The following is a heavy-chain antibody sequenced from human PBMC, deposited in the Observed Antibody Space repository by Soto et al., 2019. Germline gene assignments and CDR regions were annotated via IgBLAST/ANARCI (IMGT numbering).Heavy chain of an antibody. Sequence: GGSLRLSCTASGFTFGDYAMSWFRQAPGKGLEWVGFIRSKAYGGTTEYAASVKGRFTISRDDSKSIAYLQMNSLKTEDTAVYYCTRDGSSWFISYYYYGMDVWGQGTTVTVSS. D-gene: IGHD6-13*01. CDR1: GFTFGDYA. J-gene: IGHJ6*02. CDR2: IRSKAYGGTT. CDR3: TRDGSSWFISYYYYGMDV. V-gene: IGHV3-49*03.